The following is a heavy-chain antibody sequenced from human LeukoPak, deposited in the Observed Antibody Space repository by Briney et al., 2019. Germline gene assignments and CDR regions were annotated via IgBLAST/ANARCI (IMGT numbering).Heavy chain of an antibody. D-gene: IGHD2-15*01. V-gene: IGHV3-7*01. CDR2: IKQDGSEK. J-gene: IGHJ6*02. CDR3: ARDQWGCRGGSCYPWLYYYYGVDV. Sequence: GGSLRLSCAASGFTFSSYWMSWVRQAPGKGLEWVANIKQDGSEKYYVDSVKGRFTISRDNAKKSLYLQMNSLRAEDTAVYYCARDQWGCRGGSCYPWLYYYYGVDVWGQGTTVTVSS. CDR1: GFTFSSYW.